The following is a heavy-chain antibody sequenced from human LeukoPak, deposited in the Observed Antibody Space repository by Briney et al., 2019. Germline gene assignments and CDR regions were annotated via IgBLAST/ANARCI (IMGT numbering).Heavy chain of an antibody. CDR3: AREPLRYFDWLLPAFGAFDI. V-gene: IGHV4-4*07. D-gene: IGHD3-9*01. Sequence: PSETLSLTCTVSGGFISSYYWSWIRQPAGKGLEWIGRIYTSGSTNYNPSLKSRVTMSVDTSKNQFSLKLSSVTAADTAVYYCAREPLRYFDWLLPAFGAFDIWGQGTMVTVSS. CDR1: GGFISSYY. J-gene: IGHJ3*02. CDR2: IYTSGST.